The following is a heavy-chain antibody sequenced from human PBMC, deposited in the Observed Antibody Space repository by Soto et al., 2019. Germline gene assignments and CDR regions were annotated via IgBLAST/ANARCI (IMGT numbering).Heavy chain of an antibody. V-gene: IGHV5-51*01. CDR1: GYSFTTYW. CDR2: ISPGGSDT. J-gene: IGHJ6*02. CDR3: ARTSASDYYYYGMDV. Sequence: PGEALKISWKGSGYSFTTYWIGWVRQMPGKGLEWMGIISPGGSDTRYSPSFQGQVTISADKSISTAYLQWSSLKASDTAMYYCARTSASDYYYYGMDVWGQGTTVTV.